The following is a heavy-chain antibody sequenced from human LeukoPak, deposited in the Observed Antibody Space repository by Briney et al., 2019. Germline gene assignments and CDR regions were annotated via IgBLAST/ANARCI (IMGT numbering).Heavy chain of an antibody. CDR3: ASLQDSSGALGV. CDR2: IYYSGST. Sequence: SETLSLTCTVSGGSISSGGYYWSWIPQHPGKGLEWIGYIYYSGSTNYNPSLKSRVTISVDTSKNQFSLKLSSVTAADTAVYYCASLQDSSGALGVWGQGTMVTVSS. J-gene: IGHJ3*01. D-gene: IGHD6-19*01. V-gene: IGHV4-61*08. CDR1: GGSISSGGYY.